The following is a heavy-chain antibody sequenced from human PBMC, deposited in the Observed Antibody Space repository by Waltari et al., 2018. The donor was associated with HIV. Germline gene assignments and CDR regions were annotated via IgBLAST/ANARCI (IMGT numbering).Heavy chain of an antibody. J-gene: IGHJ4*02. D-gene: IGHD3-10*01. Sequence: QVHLVQSGSELKKPGASVTVSCKASGYTFTNFAMNWVRQAPGQGLEWMGWINTKTGNPTYAQGFTGRFVFSLDTSVTTAYLQISSLKAEDTAVYYCGRGPGRSVDYWGQGTLVTVSS. CDR1: GYTFTNFA. CDR2: INTKTGNP. V-gene: IGHV7-4-1*02. CDR3: GRGPGRSVDY.